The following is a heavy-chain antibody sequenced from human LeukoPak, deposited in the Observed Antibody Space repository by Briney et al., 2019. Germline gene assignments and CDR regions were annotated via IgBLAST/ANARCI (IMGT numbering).Heavy chain of an antibody. CDR1: GFTFSSYS. D-gene: IGHD6-13*01. Sequence: GRSLRLSCAASGFTFSSYSMHWVREAPGKGLESVAVIWYDGSNKYYADSVKGRFTISRDNSKNTLYLQMNSLRAEDTAVYYCAKAKRIAAAGSVFLFDYWGQGTLVTVSS. J-gene: IGHJ4*02. CDR2: IWYDGSNK. V-gene: IGHV3-33*06. CDR3: AKAKRIAAAGSVFLFDY.